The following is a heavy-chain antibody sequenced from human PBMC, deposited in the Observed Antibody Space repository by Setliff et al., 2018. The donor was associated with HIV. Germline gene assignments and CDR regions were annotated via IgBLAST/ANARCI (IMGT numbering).Heavy chain of an antibody. Sequence: GASVKVSCKASGYTFTTYGISWVRQAPGHGLEWMGWISPNFGHTNYAQSFLGRVTMTIDTSTSRAYMELRSLRSDDTAMYFCARLGSGWSDSYYYAMDIWGQGTTVTVSS. D-gene: IGHD6-19*01. V-gene: IGHV1-18*01. CDR3: ARLGSGWSDSYYYAMDI. J-gene: IGHJ6*02. CDR1: GYTFTTYG. CDR2: ISPNFGHT.